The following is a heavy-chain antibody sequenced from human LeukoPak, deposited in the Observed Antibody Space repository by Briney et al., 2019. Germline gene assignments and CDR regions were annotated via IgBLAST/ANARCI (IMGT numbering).Heavy chain of an antibody. Sequence: PGGSLRLSCAASGFTFSSYEMNWVRQALGKGLEWVSYISSSGSTIYYADSVKGRFTISRDNAKNSLYLQMNSLRAEDTAVYYCARGANGYKEPSHDAFDIWGQGTMVTVSS. D-gene: IGHD5-24*01. CDR2: ISSSGSTI. CDR3: ARGANGYKEPSHDAFDI. CDR1: GFTFSSYE. V-gene: IGHV3-48*03. J-gene: IGHJ3*02.